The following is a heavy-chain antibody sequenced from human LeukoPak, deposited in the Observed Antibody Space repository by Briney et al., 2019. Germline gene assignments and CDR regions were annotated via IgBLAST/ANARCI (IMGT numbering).Heavy chain of an antibody. CDR1: GFTFSSYS. CDR3: ARDSYSNYSPRAFDI. CDR2: MSSSSSYI. D-gene: IGHD2-15*01. J-gene: IGHJ3*02. V-gene: IGHV3-21*01. Sequence: PGGSLRLSCAASGFTFSSYSMNWVRQAPGKGLEWVSSMSSSSSYIYYADSVKGRFTISRDNAKNSLYLQMNSLRAEDTAVYYCARDSYSNYSPRAFDIWGQGTVVTVSS.